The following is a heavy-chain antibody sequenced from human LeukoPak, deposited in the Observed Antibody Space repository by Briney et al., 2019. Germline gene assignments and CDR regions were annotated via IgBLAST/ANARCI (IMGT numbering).Heavy chain of an antibody. CDR2: ISGSGGST. Sequence: GGSLRLSCAASGFTFSNYAMSWVRQAPGKGLEWVSVISGSGGSTYHADSVKGRFTISRDNAKNSVYLQMGSLRAEDTAVYYCARAIGIAGSYWGQGTLVTVSS. D-gene: IGHD1-20*01. CDR1: GFTFSNYA. V-gene: IGHV3-23*01. CDR3: ARAIGIAGSY. J-gene: IGHJ4*02.